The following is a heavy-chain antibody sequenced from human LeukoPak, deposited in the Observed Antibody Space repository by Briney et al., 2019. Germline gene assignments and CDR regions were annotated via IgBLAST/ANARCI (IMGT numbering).Heavy chain of an antibody. CDR3: ARDGDGYNHPFDY. J-gene: IGHJ4*02. D-gene: IGHD5-24*01. CDR1: GGSISSSSYY. V-gene: IGHV4-39*07. Sequence: SETLSLTCTVSGGSISSSSYYWGWIRQPPGKGLEWIGSIYYSGSTYYNPSLKSRVTISVDTSKNQFSLKLSSVTAADTAVYYCARDGDGYNHPFDYWGQGTLVTVSS. CDR2: IYYSGST.